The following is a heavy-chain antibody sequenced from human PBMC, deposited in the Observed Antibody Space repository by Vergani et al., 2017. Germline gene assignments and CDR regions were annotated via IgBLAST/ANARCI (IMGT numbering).Heavy chain of an antibody. Sequence: EVDLVESGGGLAQPGGSLRLSCEASGITFWKFGMHWVRQGPGKGLEWVSGISWNSGAVDYADSVRGRFTISRDNAKNSLYLQMNSLRAEDTAVYYCARESHYYDSSGPDYWGQGTLVTVSS. V-gene: IGHV3-9*01. CDR2: ISWNSGAV. CDR1: GITFWKFG. D-gene: IGHD3-22*01. J-gene: IGHJ4*02. CDR3: ARESHYYDSSGPDY.